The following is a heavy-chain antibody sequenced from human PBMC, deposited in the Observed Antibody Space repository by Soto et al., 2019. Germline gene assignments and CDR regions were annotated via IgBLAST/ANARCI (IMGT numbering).Heavy chain of an antibody. CDR3: ARDPPATRHGMDV. CDR2: IYSGGST. J-gene: IGHJ6*02. V-gene: IGHV3-53*02. Sequence: EVQLVETGGSLIQPGWSLRLSCAASGFTVSSNYMSWVRQAPGKGLEWVSVIYSGGSTYYADSVRGRFTISRDNSKNTLYLQMKSLRAEDTAVYYCARDPPATRHGMDVWGQGTTVTVSS. CDR1: GFTVSSNY.